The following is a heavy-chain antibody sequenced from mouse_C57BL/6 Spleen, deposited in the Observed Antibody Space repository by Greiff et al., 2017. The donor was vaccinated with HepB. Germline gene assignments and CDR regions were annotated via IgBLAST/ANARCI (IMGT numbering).Heavy chain of an antibody. Sequence: EVMLVESGGGLVKPGGSLKLSCAASGFTFSSYAMSWVRQTPEKRLEWVATISDGGSYTYYPDNVKGRFTISRDNAKNNLYLQMSHLKSEDTAMYYCARAGAQATFAYWGQGTLVTVSA. J-gene: IGHJ3*01. CDR3: ARAGAQATFAY. CDR1: GFTFSSYA. D-gene: IGHD3-2*02. V-gene: IGHV5-4*03. CDR2: ISDGGSYT.